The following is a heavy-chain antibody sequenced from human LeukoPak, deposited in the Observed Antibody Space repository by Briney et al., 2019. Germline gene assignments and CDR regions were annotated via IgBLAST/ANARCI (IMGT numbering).Heavy chain of an antibody. CDR1: GGSISSYY. CDR2: IYYSGST. Sequence: SETLSLTCTVSGGSISSYYWSWIRQPPGKGLEWIGYIYYSGSTNYNPSLKSRVTISVDTSKNQFSLKLSSVTAADTAVYYCARGDYGNFDYWGQGTLVTVSS. J-gene: IGHJ4*02. D-gene: IGHD4/OR15-4a*01. CDR3: ARGDYGNFDY. V-gene: IGHV4-59*01.